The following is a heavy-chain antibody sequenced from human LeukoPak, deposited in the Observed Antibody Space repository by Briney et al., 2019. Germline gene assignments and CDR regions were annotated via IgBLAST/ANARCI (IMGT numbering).Heavy chain of an antibody. D-gene: IGHD3-16*01. Sequence: GASVKVSCKASGYTFTGYYMHWVRQAPGQGLEWMGWINPNSGGTNYAQKFQGRVTMTRDTSISTAYMELSRLRSDDTAVYYCAREAALGLTGRSWYMDVWGKGTTVTVSS. CDR2: INPNSGGT. J-gene: IGHJ6*03. CDR3: AREAALGLTGRSWYMDV. CDR1: GYTFTGYY. V-gene: IGHV1-2*02.